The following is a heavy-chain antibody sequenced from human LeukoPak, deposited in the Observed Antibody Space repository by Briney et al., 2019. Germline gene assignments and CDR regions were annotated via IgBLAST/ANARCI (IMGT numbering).Heavy chain of an antibody. J-gene: IGHJ6*03. CDR1: GGSISSSSYY. D-gene: IGHD4-11*01. CDR2: IYYSGST. CDR3: ARMATVTTYYYYYYMDV. V-gene: IGHV4-39*07. Sequence: SETLSLTCTVSGGSISSSSYYWGWIRQPPGKGLEWIGSIYYSGSTYYNPSLKSRVTISVDKSKNQFSLKLISVTAADTAVYYCARMATVTTYYYYYYMDVWGKGTTVTVSS.